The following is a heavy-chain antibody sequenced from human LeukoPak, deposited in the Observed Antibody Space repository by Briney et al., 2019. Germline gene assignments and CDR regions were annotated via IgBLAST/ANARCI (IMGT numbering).Heavy chain of an antibody. D-gene: IGHD4-17*01. J-gene: IGHJ5*02. V-gene: IGHV3-30*18. CDR2: ISYDGSNK. CDR3: AKTNGDYNWLDP. CDR1: GFTFSSYG. Sequence: PGRSLRLSCAASGFTFSSYGMHWVRQAPGKGLEWVAVISYDGSNKYYADSVKGRFTISRDNSKNTLYLQMNSLRAEDTAVYYCAKTNGDYNWLDPWGQGTLVTVSS.